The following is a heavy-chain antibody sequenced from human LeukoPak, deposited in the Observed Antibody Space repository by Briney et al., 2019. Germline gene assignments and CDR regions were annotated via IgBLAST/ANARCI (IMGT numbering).Heavy chain of an antibody. J-gene: IGHJ4*02. CDR3: ANNWDYFDY. CDR1: GFRFDDYG. D-gene: IGHD1-1*01. V-gene: IGHV3-20*04. CDR2: INWNGGST. Sequence: GGSLRLSCVASGFRFDDYGMSWVRQAPGKGLEWVSGINWNGGSTGYADSVKGRFTISRDNSKNTLYLQINSLRAGDTAIYYCANNWDYFDYWGQGILVTVSS.